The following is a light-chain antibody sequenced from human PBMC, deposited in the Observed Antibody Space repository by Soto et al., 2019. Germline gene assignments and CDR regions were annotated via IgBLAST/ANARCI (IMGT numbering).Light chain of an antibody. J-gene: IGKJ1*01. V-gene: IGKV2-24*01. Sequence: DIVMTQTPLSSPVTLGQPASISCRSSQSLVHSDGTTYLSWLQQRPGQRPRLLIYKVSKRFSGVPDRFSGSGAGTDFTLKISRVEAEDVGVYYCMQATRTWTFGQGTKVEIK. CDR2: KVS. CDR3: MQATRTWT. CDR1: QSLVHSDGTTY.